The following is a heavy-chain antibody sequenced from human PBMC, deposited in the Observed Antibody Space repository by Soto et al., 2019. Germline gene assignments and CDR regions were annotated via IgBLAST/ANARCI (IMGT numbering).Heavy chain of an antibody. D-gene: IGHD2-8*01. CDR2: IIPILGST. Sequence: QVQLLQSGAELREPGSSVRISCTPSGGTFVSSAFAWVRQAPGGKLEWMGGIIPILGSTKYAEKFLGRLTIRADDSSRTAYLELSSLTFDDTAVYFCAKKNPHGDSNKAWLDPWGQGTLVTVST. V-gene: IGHV1-69*01. J-gene: IGHJ5*02. CDR1: GGTFVSSA. CDR3: AKKNPHGDSNKAWLDP.